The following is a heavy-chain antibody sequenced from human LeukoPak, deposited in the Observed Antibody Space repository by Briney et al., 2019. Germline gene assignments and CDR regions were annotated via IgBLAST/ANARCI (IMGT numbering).Heavy chain of an antibody. CDR2: ISYDGSNK. D-gene: IGHD6-6*01. V-gene: IGHV3-30*01. J-gene: IGHJ4*02. CDR3: ARGPSSSSPFDY. CDR1: GFTFSSYA. Sequence: GGSLRLSCAASGFTFSSYAMHWVRQAPGKGLEWVAVISYDGSNKYYADSVKGRFTISRDNSKNTLYLQMNSLRAEDTAVYYCARGPSSSSPFDYWGQGTLSPSPQ.